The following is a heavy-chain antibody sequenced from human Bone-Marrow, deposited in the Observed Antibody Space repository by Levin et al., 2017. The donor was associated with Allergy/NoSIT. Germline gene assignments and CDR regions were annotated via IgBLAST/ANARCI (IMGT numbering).Heavy chain of an antibody. CDR1: GFTFSDYY. CDR3: ARRAYYYDSSSYRFDY. J-gene: IGHJ4*02. Sequence: GESLKISCAASGFTFSDYYMSWIRQAPGKGLEWVSYFSSSGSTIYYADSVKGRFTISRDNAKNSLYLQMNSLRAEDAAVYYCARRAYYYDSSSYRFDYWGQGTLVTVSS. D-gene: IGHD3-22*01. V-gene: IGHV3-11*01. CDR2: FSSSGSTI.